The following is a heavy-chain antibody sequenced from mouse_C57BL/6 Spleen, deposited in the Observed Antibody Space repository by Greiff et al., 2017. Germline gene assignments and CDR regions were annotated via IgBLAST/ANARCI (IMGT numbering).Heavy chain of an antibody. CDR1: GYTFTSYW. V-gene: IGHV1-59*01. J-gene: IGHJ2*01. Sequence: QVHVKQPGAELVRPGTSVKLSCKASGYTFTSYWMHWVKQRPGQGLEWIGVIDPSDSYTNYNQKFKGKATLTVDTSSSTAYMQLSSLTSEDSAVYLFASKTTVVTNYLDCRGQGTTLTVSS. CDR2: IDPSDSYT. D-gene: IGHD2-5*01. CDR3: ASKTTVVTNYLDC.